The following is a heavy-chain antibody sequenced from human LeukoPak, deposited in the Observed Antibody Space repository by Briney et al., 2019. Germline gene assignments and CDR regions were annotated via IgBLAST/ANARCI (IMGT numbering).Heavy chain of an antibody. V-gene: IGHV1-8*03. CDR1: GYTFTSYD. CDR3: ARWGSYEDDAFDI. Sequence: GASVKVSCMASGYTFTSYDINWVRQATGQGLEWMGWMNPNSGNTGYAQKFQGRVTITRNTSISTAYMELRSLRSDDTAVYYCARWGSYEDDAFDIWGQGTMVTVSS. D-gene: IGHD1-26*01. CDR2: MNPNSGNT. J-gene: IGHJ3*02.